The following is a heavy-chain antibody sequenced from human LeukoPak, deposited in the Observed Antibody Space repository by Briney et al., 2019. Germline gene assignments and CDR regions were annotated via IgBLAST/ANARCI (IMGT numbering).Heavy chain of an antibody. CDR3: AKDPSYDVTS. CDR2: INEDGSEK. J-gene: IGHJ5*02. V-gene: IGHV3-7*01. CDR1: GFTFSRHW. D-gene: IGHD3-16*01. Sequence: GGSLRLSCVASGFTFSRHWISWGRQAPGKGLEWVANINEDGSEKNYVDSVKGRFTISRDNAKNSLYLQMNSLRAADTAMYYSAKDPSYDVTSWGQGTLVTVSS.